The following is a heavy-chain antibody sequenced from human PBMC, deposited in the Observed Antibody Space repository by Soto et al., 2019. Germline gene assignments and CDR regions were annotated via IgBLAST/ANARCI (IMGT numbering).Heavy chain of an antibody. CDR3: ARDPARGGGSYLGYFDY. CDR2: IFYSGST. D-gene: IGHD1-26*01. V-gene: IGHV4-39*02. Sequence: SETLSLTCTVSSGSISSTIYSWDWIRQPPGKGLEWIGSIFYSGSTYYNPSLKSRLTTSVDTSKNQFSLKLTSVTAADTAVYYCARDPARGGGSYLGYFDYWGQGTPVTVSS. J-gene: IGHJ4*02. CDR1: SGSISSTIYS.